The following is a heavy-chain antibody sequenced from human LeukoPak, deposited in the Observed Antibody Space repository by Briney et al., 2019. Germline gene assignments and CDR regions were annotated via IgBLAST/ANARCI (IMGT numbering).Heavy chain of an antibody. J-gene: IGHJ4*02. V-gene: IGHV1-18*01. CDR1: GYSFSDYS. CDR3: ARRRRLLYGGSDH. Sequence: ASVKVSCKASGYSFSDYSITWVRHARGQGLEWRGYISAYNGNKNIAQKVQGRLTMTTDKYSSTASMVLNSLTSDHTDLYYCARRRRLLYGGSDHWGQGTLVTVSS. CDR2: ISAYNGNK. D-gene: IGHD3-16*01.